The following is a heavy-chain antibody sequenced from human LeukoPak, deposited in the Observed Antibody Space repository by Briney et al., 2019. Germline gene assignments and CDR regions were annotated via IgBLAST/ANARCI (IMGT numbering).Heavy chain of an antibody. CDR2: IYTSGTT. V-gene: IGHV4-4*07. Sequence: PSETLSLTCTVSGGSISHYYWSWIRQPAGKGLEWIGRIYTSGTTNYNPSLKSRVTISVDTSKNQLSLKLSSVTAADTAVYYCARDVLDAFDIWGQRTMVTVSS. CDR1: GGSISHYY. D-gene: IGHD6-6*01. CDR3: ARDVLDAFDI. J-gene: IGHJ3*02.